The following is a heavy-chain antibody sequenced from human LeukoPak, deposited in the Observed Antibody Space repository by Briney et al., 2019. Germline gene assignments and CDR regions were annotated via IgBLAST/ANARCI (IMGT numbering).Heavy chain of an antibody. CDR1: GFTFSSYA. CDR2: ISSNGGST. Sequence: GGSLRLSCSASGFTFSSYAMHWVRQAPGKGLEYVSAISSNGGSTYYADSVKGRFTISRDNSKSTLYVQMNSLRAEDTAIYYCARGRGYRDYDRPLDYWGQGTLVTVSS. J-gene: IGHJ4*02. D-gene: IGHD5-12*01. CDR3: ARGRGYRDYDRPLDY. V-gene: IGHV3-64*04.